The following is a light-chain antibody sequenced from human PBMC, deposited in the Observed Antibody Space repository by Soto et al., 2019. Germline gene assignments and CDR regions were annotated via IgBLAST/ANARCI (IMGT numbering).Light chain of an antibody. Sequence: EIVLTQSPGTLSLSPGERATLSCRASQSVSSNYLAWYQQKPGQAPRLLIFDASFRTTGIQDRFSGSGYGTDFTLTISRLEPEDLAVYYCQQYGSLPYTLGLGTRL. CDR3: QQYGSLPYT. CDR1: QSVSSNY. J-gene: IGKJ2*01. V-gene: IGKV3-20*01. CDR2: DAS.